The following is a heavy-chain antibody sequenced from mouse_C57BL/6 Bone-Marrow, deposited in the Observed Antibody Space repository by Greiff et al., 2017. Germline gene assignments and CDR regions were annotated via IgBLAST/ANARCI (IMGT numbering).Heavy chain of an antibody. J-gene: IGHJ1*03. CDR3: SRSPPYYYGSSYGWYFDV. V-gene: IGHV1-63*01. Sequence: VQLQQSGAELVRPGTSVKMSCKASGYTFTNYWIGWAKQRPGHGLEWIGAIYPGGGYTNYNEKFKGKATLTADKSSSPAYMQFSSLTSEDAASYYCSRSPPYYYGSSYGWYFDVWGTGTTVTVSS. D-gene: IGHD1-1*01. CDR1: GYTFTNYW. CDR2: IYPGGGYT.